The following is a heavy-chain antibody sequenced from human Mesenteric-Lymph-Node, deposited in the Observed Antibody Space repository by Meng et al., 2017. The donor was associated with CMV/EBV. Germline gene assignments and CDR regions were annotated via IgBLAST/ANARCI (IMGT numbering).Heavy chain of an antibody. CDR3: ARGSRLAPDY. CDR2: ISTSGSYI. V-gene: IGHV3-21*01. Sequence: LSCAASGFTFSSYNMNGGRQDQGKGREGVSSISTSGSYIYYADSVKGRFTIYRDNAKNSLYLQMNSLRAEDTSVYYCARGSRLAPDYWGQGTLVTVSS. J-gene: IGHJ4*02. CDR1: GFTFSSYN. D-gene: IGHD3-9*01.